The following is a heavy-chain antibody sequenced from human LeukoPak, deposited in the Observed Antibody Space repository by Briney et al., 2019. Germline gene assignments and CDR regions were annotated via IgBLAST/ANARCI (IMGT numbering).Heavy chain of an antibody. J-gene: IGHJ4*02. D-gene: IGHD1-14*01. CDR3: AKSTGYNTTGRDFGS. V-gene: IGHV3-23*01. Sequence: GGSLRLSCAASGFTFSSYAMSWVRQAPGKGLEWVSDISGGGATTSYADSVKGRFTISRDNSKNTLYLQLGSLRAEDTAVYYCAKSTGYNTTGRDFGSWGRGTLVTVSS. CDR1: GFTFSSYA. CDR2: ISGGGATT.